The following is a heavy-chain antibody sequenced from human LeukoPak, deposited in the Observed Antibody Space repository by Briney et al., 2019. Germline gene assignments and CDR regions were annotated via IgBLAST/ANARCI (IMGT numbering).Heavy chain of an antibody. CDR2: INPSGGST. CDR1: GYTFTSYY. D-gene: IGHD4-23*01. V-gene: IGHV1-46*01. J-gene: IGHJ5*02. Sequence: ASVKVSCKASGYTFTSYYMHWVRQAPGQGLEWMGIINPSGGSTSYAQKFQGRVTMTRDTSTSTVYMELSSLKVSDTAMYYCARPQSGGNFYWFDPWGQGTLVTVSS. CDR3: ARPQSGGNFYWFDP.